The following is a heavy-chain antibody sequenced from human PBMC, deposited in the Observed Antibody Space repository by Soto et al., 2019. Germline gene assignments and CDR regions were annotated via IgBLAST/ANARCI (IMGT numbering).Heavy chain of an antibody. D-gene: IGHD4-17*01. J-gene: IGHJ4*02. CDR2: ISYDGSNK. CDR3: AKDRAAGYGDYELGTNFDY. CDR1: GFTFSSYG. V-gene: IGHV3-30*18. Sequence: GESLKISCAASGFTFSSYGMHWVRQAPGKGLEWVAVISYDGSNKYYADSVKGRFTISRDNSKNTLYLQMNSLRAEDTAVYYCAKDRAAGYGDYELGTNFDYWGQGTLVTVSS.